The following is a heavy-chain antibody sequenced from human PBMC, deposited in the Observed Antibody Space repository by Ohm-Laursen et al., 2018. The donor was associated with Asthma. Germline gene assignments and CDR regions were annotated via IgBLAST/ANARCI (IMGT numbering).Heavy chain of an antibody. V-gene: IGHV1-46*01. D-gene: IGHD3-9*01. CDR1: GYTFTSYY. CDR3: ARDPFGPEGRTYYDILTGSTGGMDV. J-gene: IGHJ6*02. Sequence: GASVKVSCKASGYTFTSYYMHWVRQAPGQGLEWMGIINPSGGSTSYAQKFQGRVTMTRDTSTSTVYMELSSLRSEDTAVYYCARDPFGPEGRTYYDILTGSTGGMDVWGQGTTVTVSS. CDR2: INPSGGST.